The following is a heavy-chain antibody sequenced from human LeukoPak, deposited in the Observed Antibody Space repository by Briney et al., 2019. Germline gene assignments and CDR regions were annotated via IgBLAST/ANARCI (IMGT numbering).Heavy chain of an antibody. CDR2: INSNSNYM. V-gene: IGHV3-21*01. D-gene: IGHD3-10*01. J-gene: IGHJ3*02. CDR3: ARSEFEAFDM. CDR1: GFIFSYYS. Sequence: GGSLRLSCAASGFIFSYYSMNWVRQAPGKGLEWVSSINSNSNYMSYADSVKGRFTISRDKAKNSLYLQMTSLRAEDTAVYYCARSEFEAFDMWGQGTMVTVSS.